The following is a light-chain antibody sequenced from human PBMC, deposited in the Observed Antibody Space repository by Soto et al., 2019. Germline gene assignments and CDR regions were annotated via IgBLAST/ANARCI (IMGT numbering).Light chain of an antibody. J-gene: IGKJ2*01. CDR2: GAS. CDR1: RSVSSRY. V-gene: IGKV3-20*01. CDR3: QQFGDSPPAFT. Sequence: ESMLTQSPGTLSLSPGDRATLSCRASRSVSSRYITWYQQKPGQAPRLLIYGASIRATGIPDRFSGSGSGPDFTLTISRPAAEAFAVYYCQQFGDSPPAFTFGRGTKLEI.